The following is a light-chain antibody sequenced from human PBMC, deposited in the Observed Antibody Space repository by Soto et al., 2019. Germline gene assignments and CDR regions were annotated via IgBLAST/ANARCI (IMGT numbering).Light chain of an antibody. V-gene: IGLV2-14*01. Sequence: QPVLSQPASVSGSPGQSITISCAGTSSDVGGYNYVSWYQQHPGKAPKLMISEVSNRPSGVSNRFSGSKSGNTASLTISGLQAEDEADYYCSSYTGTSTLVFGGGTKLTVL. J-gene: IGLJ3*02. CDR1: SSDVGGYNY. CDR2: EVS. CDR3: SSYTGTSTLV.